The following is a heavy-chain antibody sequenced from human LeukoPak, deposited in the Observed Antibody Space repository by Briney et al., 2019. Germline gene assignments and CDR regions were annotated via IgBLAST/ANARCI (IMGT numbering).Heavy chain of an antibody. CDR1: GLTFSNQA. V-gene: IGHV3-48*02. D-gene: IGHD4/OR15-4a*01. CDR2: ISHISTPT. J-gene: IGHJ3*02. Sequence: PGGSLTLSCVASGLTFSNQAMDWVRQAPGKGLEWISFISHISTPTWYADSVKGRFTVSRDNAKNSLYLQMRSLRDDDTAVYYCARGSNYAFDIWGKGTLVAVSS. CDR3: ARGSNYAFDI.